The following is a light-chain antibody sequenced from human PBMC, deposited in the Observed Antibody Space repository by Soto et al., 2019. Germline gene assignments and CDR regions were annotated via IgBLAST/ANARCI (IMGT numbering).Light chain of an antibody. CDR3: QQRSNWPALT. Sequence: EIVLTQSPATLSLSPGERATLSCRARQSVSSYLAWYQQKPGQAPRLLIYDASNRATGIPARFSGSGSWTDFTLTISSLEPEDFAVYYCQQRSNWPALTFGGGTKVEIK. CDR1: QSVSSY. CDR2: DAS. V-gene: IGKV3-11*01. J-gene: IGKJ4*01.